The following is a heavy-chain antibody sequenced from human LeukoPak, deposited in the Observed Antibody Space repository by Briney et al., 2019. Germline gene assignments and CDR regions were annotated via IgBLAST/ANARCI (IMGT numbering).Heavy chain of an antibody. CDR1: GFTFSSYA. CDR3: AREPVTIPDEAFDY. Sequence: PARSLRLSCAASGFTFSSYAMHWVRQAPGKGLEWVAVISYDGSNKYYADSVKGRFTISRDNSKNTLYLQMNSLRAEDTAVYYCAREPVTIPDEAFDYWGQGTLVTVSS. CDR2: ISYDGSNK. V-gene: IGHV3-30-3*01. D-gene: IGHD3-9*01. J-gene: IGHJ4*02.